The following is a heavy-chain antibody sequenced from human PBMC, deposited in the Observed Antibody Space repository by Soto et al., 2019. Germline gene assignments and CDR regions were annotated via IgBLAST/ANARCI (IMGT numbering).Heavy chain of an antibody. D-gene: IGHD3-10*01. CDR2: IYHSGST. J-gene: IGHJ6*02. V-gene: IGHV4-30-2*01. CDR3: ARAYGSGDSNDYYYGMDV. Sequence: SETLSLTCAVSVGSISSGGYSWSWIRQPPGKGLEWIGYIYHSGSTYYNPSLKSRVTISVDRSKNQFSLKLSSVTAADTAVYYCARAYGSGDSNDYYYGMDVWGQGTTVTVSS. CDR1: VGSISSGGYS.